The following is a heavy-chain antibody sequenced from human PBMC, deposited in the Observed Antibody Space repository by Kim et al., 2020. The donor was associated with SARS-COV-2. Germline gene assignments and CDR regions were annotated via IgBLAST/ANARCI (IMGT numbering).Heavy chain of an antibody. CDR1: GFTFSSYG. V-gene: IGHV3-30*18. CDR3: AKDRKDGSFGLFDY. J-gene: IGHJ4*02. Sequence: GGSLRLSCAASGFTFSSYGMHWVRQAPGKGLEWVAVISYDGSNKYYADSVKGRFTISRDNSKNTLYLQMNSLRAEDTAVYYCAKDRKDGSFGLFDYWGQGTLVTVSS. CDR2: ISYDGSNK. D-gene: IGHD3-16*01.